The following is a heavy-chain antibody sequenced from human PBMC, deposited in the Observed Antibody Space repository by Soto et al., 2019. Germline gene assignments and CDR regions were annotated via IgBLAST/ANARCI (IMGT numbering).Heavy chain of an antibody. J-gene: IGHJ4*02. Sequence: EVQLLESGGGLVQPGGSLRLSCAASGFTFSSYAMSWVRQAPGKGLEWVSAISGSGGSTYYADSVKGRFTISRDNSKNTLYLQMNRLRAEDTAVYYCAKDGLCSGGSCNYFDYWGQGTLVTVSS. CDR1: GFTFSSYA. CDR3: AKDGLCSGGSCNYFDY. D-gene: IGHD2-15*01. CDR2: ISGSGGST. V-gene: IGHV3-23*01.